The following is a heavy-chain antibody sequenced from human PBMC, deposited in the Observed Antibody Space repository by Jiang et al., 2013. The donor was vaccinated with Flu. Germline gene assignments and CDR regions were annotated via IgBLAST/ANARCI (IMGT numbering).Heavy chain of an antibody. D-gene: IGHD6-19*01. CDR2: INPNTGVT. Sequence: SGAEVKKPGASVKVSCKTSGYTFTGHYIHWVRQAPGQGPEWMGWINPNTGVTNHAQNFQGRVTMTRDTSISTAYMELGSLRSDDTALYYCARDLGTGWSVDYWGQGTLVTVSS. V-gene: IGHV1-2*02. J-gene: IGHJ4*02. CDR1: GYTFTGHY. CDR3: ARDLGTGWSVDY.